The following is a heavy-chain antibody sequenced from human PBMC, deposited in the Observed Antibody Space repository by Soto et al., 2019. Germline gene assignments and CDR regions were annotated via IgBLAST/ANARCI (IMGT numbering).Heavy chain of an antibody. V-gene: IGHV3-23*01. J-gene: IGHJ6*02. CDR3: AKVVRNANYLFYYYDMDV. CDR1: GFTFSSYA. CDR2: ITSSGGST. D-gene: IGHD1-7*01. Sequence: PGGSLRLSCAASGFTFSSYAMSWVRQAPGKGLEWVSAITSSGGSTYYADSAKGRFTISRDNSKNTLYLQMNSLRAEDTAVYYCAKVVRNANYLFYYYDMDVWGQGTTVTVSS.